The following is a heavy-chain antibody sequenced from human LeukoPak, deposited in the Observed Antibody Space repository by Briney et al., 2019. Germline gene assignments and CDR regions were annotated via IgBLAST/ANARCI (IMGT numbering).Heavy chain of an antibody. D-gene: IGHD3-10*01. V-gene: IGHV1-2*02. CDR3: ARRDGSGLVHPLY. CDR1: GYTFTGYY. J-gene: IGHJ4*02. Sequence: ASVKVSCKASGYTFTGYYINWVRQAPGQGLEWMGWINPNSGGTNYAQKFQGRVSMTRDTSISTAYMELSRLRSDDTAVYYCARRDGSGLVHPLYWGQGTLVTVSS. CDR2: INPNSGGT.